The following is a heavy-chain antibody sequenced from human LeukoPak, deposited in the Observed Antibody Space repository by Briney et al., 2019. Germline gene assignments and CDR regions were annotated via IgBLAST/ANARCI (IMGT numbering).Heavy chain of an antibody. D-gene: IGHD3-16*01. J-gene: IGHJ4*02. CDR2: ISSSGSTI. CDR1: GLGRSFKETW. Sequence: PGGSLRLSCSASGLGRSFKETWMSWIRQAPGKGLEWVSYISSSGSTIYYADSVKGRFTISRDNAKNSLYLQMNSLRAEDTAVYYCARDQFFGGYDDWGQGTLVTVSS. CDR3: ARDQFFGGYDD. V-gene: IGHV3-11*04.